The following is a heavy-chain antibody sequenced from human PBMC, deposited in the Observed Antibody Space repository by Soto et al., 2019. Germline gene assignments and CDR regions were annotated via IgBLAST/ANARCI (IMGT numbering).Heavy chain of an antibody. V-gene: IGHV3-74*01. Sequence: EVQLVESGGGLVQPGGSLRLSCAASGFTFSSYWMHWVRHILGKGLMWVSRINPDGTDTTYADSVKGRFTISRDNAKNTLSLQMNSLRAEDTAVYYCTRDSYISGYYYGMDVWGPGTTITVSS. CDR3: TRDSYISGYYYGMDV. CDR2: INPDGTDT. J-gene: IGHJ6*02. CDR1: GFTFSSYW. D-gene: IGHD3-3*02.